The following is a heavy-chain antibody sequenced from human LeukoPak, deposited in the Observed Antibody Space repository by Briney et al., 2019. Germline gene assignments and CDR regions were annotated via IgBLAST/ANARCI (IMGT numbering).Heavy chain of an antibody. V-gene: IGHV4-59*08. CDR2: VHYTGTT. CDR3: ARQGGAFGPLDY. Sequence: SETLSLTCTVSGDSMSYSYWSWIRQSPGKGLEWIAFVHYTGTTHYNPSLRSRVTISMDTSRNQCSLRMTSVTAEDTAVYYCARQGGAFGPLDYWGQGTLVTVSS. J-gene: IGHJ4*02. D-gene: IGHD3/OR15-3a*01. CDR1: GDSMSYSY.